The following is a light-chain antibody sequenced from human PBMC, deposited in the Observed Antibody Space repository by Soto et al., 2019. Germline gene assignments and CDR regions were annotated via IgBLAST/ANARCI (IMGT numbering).Light chain of an antibody. CDR3: QQYNSYPIT. Sequence: DSLLAHSPYSLAVSLGERATINCKSSQSVLYSSNNKDYLAWYQQKPGKAPKLLIYKASSLETGVPSRFSGSGSGTEFTLTINSLQPDDFATYYCQQYNSYPITFGQGTRLEIK. V-gene: IGKV4-1*01. CDR1: QSVLYSSNNKDY. CDR2: KAS. J-gene: IGKJ5*01.